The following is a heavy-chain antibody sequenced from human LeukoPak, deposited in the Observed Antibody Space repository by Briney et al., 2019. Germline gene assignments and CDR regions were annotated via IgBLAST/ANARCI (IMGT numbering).Heavy chain of an antibody. CDR3: AKDGPRYYYDSSGPKDPYFDY. D-gene: IGHD3-22*01. CDR2: IRYDGSNK. Sequence: PGGSLRLSCAASGFTFSSYGMHWVRQAPGKGLEWVAFIRYDGSNKYYADSVKGGFTISRDNSKNTLYLQMNSLRAEDTAVYYCAKDGPRYYYDSSGPKDPYFDYWGQGTLVTVSS. V-gene: IGHV3-30*02. J-gene: IGHJ4*02. CDR1: GFTFSSYG.